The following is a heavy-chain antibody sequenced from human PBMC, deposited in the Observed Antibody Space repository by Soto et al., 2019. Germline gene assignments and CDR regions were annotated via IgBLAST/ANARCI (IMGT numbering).Heavy chain of an antibody. CDR3: ARVLVVAALFDP. J-gene: IGHJ5*02. CDR1: GGSISSYY. CDR2: IYYSGST. D-gene: IGHD2-15*01. Sequence: SETLSLTCTVSGGSISSYYWSWIRQPPGKGLEWIGYIYYSGSTNYNPSLKSRVTISVDTSKNQFSLKLSSVTAADTAVYYCARVLVVAALFDPWGQGTLVTVSS. V-gene: IGHV4-59*01.